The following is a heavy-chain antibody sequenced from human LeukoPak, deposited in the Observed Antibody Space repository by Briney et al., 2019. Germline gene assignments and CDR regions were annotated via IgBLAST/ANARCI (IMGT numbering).Heavy chain of an antibody. CDR3: ARSELLWFGGVNSGFDY. V-gene: IGHV4-59*01. CDR2: IYYSGST. J-gene: IGHJ4*02. Sequence: ETLSLTCTVSGGSISSYYWSWIRQPPGKGLEWIGYIYYSGSTNYNPSLKSRVTISLDTSKNQFSLKLSSVTAADTAVYYCARSELLWFGGVNSGFDYWGQGTLVTVSS. D-gene: IGHD3-10*01. CDR1: GGSISSYY.